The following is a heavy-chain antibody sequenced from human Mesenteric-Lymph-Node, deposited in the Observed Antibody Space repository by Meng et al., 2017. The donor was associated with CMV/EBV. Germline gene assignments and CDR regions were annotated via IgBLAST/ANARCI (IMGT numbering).Heavy chain of an antibody. CDR2: ISYSGST. V-gene: IGHV4-59*08. J-gene: IGHJ5*02. CDR1: GGSINSYY. CDR3: VRHIDYYGSGSFHP. D-gene: IGHD3-10*01. Sequence: CTVSGGSINSYYWSWIRQPPETGLEWIGYISYSGSTDYNPSLKSRLTISVDMSKNQFSLRLSSVTAADTAVYYCVRHIDYYGSGSFHPWGQGTLVTVSS.